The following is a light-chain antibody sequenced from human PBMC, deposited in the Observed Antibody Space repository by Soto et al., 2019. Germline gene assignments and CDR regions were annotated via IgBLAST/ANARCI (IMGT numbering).Light chain of an antibody. CDR3: QQYNNWWP. V-gene: IGKV3-15*01. J-gene: IGKJ1*01. CDR2: GTS. CDR1: QSVSTN. Sequence: EIVMTQSPATLSVSPGERATLSCRASQSVSTNLAWYQQKPGQAPRLLIYGTSTRATGIPGRFSGSGSGTEFTLTISSLQSEDFAVYYCQQYNNWWPVGQGAKVDI.